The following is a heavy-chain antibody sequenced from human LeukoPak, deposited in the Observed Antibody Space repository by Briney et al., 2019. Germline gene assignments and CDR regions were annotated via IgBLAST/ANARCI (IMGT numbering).Heavy chain of an antibody. J-gene: IGHJ4*02. V-gene: IGHV4-59*01. Sequence: SETLSLTCTVSGGSISSYYWSWIRQPPGKGLDWIGYIYYSGSTNYNPSLKSRVTISVDTSKNQFSLKLSSVTAADTAVYYCAGTGDSTGYYPHTDYWGQGTLVTVSS. CDR1: GGSISSYY. D-gene: IGHD3-22*01. CDR2: IYYSGST. CDR3: AGTGDSTGYYPHTDY.